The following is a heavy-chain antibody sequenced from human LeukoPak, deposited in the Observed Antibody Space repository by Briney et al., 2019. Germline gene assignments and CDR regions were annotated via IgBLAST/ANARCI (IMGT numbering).Heavy chain of an antibody. D-gene: IGHD1-1*01. Sequence: SETVSLTCAVSGYSISSDSYWGWIRQPPGKGLEWIGSIYHSGSTYYNSSLKSRVTISVDTSKNQFSLKLSSVTAADTAVYFCARGSRTTAFHFYYYMDVWGKGTTVTVSS. CDR3: ARGSRTTAFHFYYYMDV. CDR1: GYSISSDSY. V-gene: IGHV4-38-2*01. CDR2: IYHSGST. J-gene: IGHJ6*03.